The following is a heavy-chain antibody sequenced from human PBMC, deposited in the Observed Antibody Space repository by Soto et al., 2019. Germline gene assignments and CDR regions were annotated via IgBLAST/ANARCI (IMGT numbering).Heavy chain of an antibody. J-gene: IGHJ4*02. Sequence: SETLSLTCAVSSGSIDNVYWWSWVRQSPGKGLEWIGETSHDGVTNYNPSLEGRVTISIDKSKNQFYLDLNSVTAADTAVYYCAKDWNWGSLVHWAQGTLVPVSS. CDR3: AKDWNWGSLVH. CDR1: SGSIDNVYW. D-gene: IGHD7-27*01. CDR2: TSHDGVT. V-gene: IGHV4-4*02.